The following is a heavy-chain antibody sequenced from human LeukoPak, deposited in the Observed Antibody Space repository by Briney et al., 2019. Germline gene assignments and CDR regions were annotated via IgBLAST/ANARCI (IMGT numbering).Heavy chain of an antibody. J-gene: IGHJ6*03. CDR3: AREYCSGGRCYSWSGHYYYYYYMDV. D-gene: IGHD2-15*01. V-gene: IGHV1-69*01. CDR1: GGTFSSYA. Sequence: ASVKVSCKASGGTFSSYAISWVRQAPGQGLEWMGGIIPIFGTANYAQKFQGRVTITADESTSTAYMELSSLRSEDTAVYYCAREYCSGGRCYSWSGHYYYYYYMDVWGKGTTVTVSS. CDR2: IIPIFGTA.